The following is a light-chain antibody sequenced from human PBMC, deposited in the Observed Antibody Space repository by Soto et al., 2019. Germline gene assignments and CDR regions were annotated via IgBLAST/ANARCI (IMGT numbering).Light chain of an antibody. CDR2: GAS. CDR3: QQYGYLVT. V-gene: IGKV3-20*01. CDR1: QSVSSSY. Sequence: PGERVTLSCGASQSVSSSYLTWYQQKPGRAHRLLIYGASSRATGIPDRFSGSGSGTDFTLTISRLEPEDFAMYYCQQYGYLVTFGGGTKVDIK. J-gene: IGKJ4*01.